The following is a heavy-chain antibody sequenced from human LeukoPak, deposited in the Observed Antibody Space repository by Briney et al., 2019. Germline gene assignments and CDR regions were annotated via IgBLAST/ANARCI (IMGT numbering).Heavy chain of an antibody. CDR2: INPSGGST. D-gene: IGHD6-25*01. J-gene: IGHJ4*02. CDR1: GYTFTSYY. V-gene: IGHV1-46*01. CDR3: AAGASRELDY. Sequence: ASVKVSCKASGYTFTSYYMHWVRQAPGQGLEWMGIINPSGGSTSCAQKFQERVTITRDMSTSTAYMELSSLRSEDTAVYYCAAGASRELDYWGQGTLVTVSS.